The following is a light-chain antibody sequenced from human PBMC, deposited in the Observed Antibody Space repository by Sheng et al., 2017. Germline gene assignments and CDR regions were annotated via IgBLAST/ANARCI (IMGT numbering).Light chain of an antibody. Sequence: IVLTQSPGSLSSSPGESATLSCRASQSLSGSYLSWYQQKPGQAPRLLIYGASSRATGIPDRFSGSGSGTDFTLTISRLEPEDFAVYYCQQYGSSPLYTFGQGTKLEIK. CDR1: QSLSGSY. CDR2: GAS. V-gene: IGKV3-20*01. CDR3: QQYGSSPLYT. J-gene: IGKJ2*01.